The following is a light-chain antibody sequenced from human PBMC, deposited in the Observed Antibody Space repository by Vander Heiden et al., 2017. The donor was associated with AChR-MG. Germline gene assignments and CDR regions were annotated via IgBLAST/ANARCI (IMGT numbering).Light chain of an antibody. CDR1: RTHIGNNP. CDR3: ETWATSLSAGV. CDR2: DNC. Sequence: QSVLTHPPSVSPAPGQNVSISCPGSRTHIGNNPLSWYHKLPTTPPKVLIYDNCERPSGIPDRFSGSKSGTSDTLGVTGPQTGDEADHYCETWATSLSAGVFGGGTNLTVL. V-gene: IGLV1-51*01. J-gene: IGLJ3*02.